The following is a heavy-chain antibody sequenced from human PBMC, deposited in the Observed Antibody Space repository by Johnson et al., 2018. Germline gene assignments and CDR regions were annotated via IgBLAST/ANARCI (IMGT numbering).Heavy chain of an antibody. V-gene: IGHV3-9*01. Sequence: VQLVQSGGGLVQPGRSLRLSCAASGFTFDDYAMHWVRQAPGKGLEWVSGITWGSGSIAYADSVKGRFTISRDNAKKYLYLQMSSLRAEDTALYCCVKDGHGSTRNCDSDVFDIWGQGTMVTVSS. CDR1: GFTFDDYA. D-gene: IGHD2/OR15-2a*01. CDR2: ITWGSGSI. J-gene: IGHJ3*02. CDR3: VKDGHGSTRNCDSDVFDI.